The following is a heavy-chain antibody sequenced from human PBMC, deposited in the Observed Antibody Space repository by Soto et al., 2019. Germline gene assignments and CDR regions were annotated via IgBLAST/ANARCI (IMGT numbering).Heavy chain of an antibody. CDR2: IYYSGST. CDR1: GGSISSYY. J-gene: IGHJ6*02. V-gene: IGHV4-59*01. CDR3: ARDLGRLVAAAGNAHYYGMDV. Sequence: SETLSLTCTVSGGSISSYYWSWIRQPPGKGLEWIGYIYYSGSTNYNPSLKSRVTISVDTSKNQFSLKLSSVTAADTAVYYCARDLGRLVAAAGNAHYYGMDVWGQGTTVTVSS. D-gene: IGHD6-13*01.